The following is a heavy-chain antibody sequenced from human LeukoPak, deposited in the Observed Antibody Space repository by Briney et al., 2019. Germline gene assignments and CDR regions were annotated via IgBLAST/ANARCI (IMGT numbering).Heavy chain of an antibody. D-gene: IGHD3-9*01. CDR1: GFTVSSNY. Sequence: PGGSLRLSCAASGFTVSSNYMSWVRQPPGKGLEWVSVIYSGGSTYYADSVKGRFTISRDTSKNTLYLQMNSLRAEDTAVYYCATVGYYDILTGYYSPIDYWGQGTLVTVSS. J-gene: IGHJ4*02. V-gene: IGHV3-53*01. CDR3: ATVGYYDILTGYYSPIDY. CDR2: IYSGGST.